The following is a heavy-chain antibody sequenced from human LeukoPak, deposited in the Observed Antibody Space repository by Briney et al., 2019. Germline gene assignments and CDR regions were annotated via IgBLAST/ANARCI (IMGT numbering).Heavy chain of an antibody. CDR1: GFTFSSYS. Sequence: GGSLRLSCAASGFTFSSYSMNWVRQAPGKGLEWVSSISSSSSYIYYADSVKGRFTISRDNAKNSLYLQMNSLRAEDTAVYYCARANYYGSSGYRFWRSKEAYFDYWGQGTLVTVSS. D-gene: IGHD3-22*01. CDR3: ARANYYGSSGYRFWRSKEAYFDY. CDR2: ISSSSSYI. V-gene: IGHV3-21*01. J-gene: IGHJ4*02.